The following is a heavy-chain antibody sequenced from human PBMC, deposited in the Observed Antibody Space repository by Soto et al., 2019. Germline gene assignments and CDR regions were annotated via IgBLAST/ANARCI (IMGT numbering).Heavy chain of an antibody. CDR3: AQLAAAGSGSYRRLYYYVMDV. Sequence: SETLSLTCAVSGGSVNTGYWWSWVRQPPGKGLEWIGEVHHSGPTNYIQSLTSRLTRSVDTSKNQFSLKLSSVTAADTAVYYCAQLAAAGSGSYRRLYYYVMDVWGQGATVTVSS. V-gene: IGHV4-4*02. CDR2: VHHSGPT. D-gene: IGHD1-26*01. CDR1: GGSVNTGYW. J-gene: IGHJ6*02.